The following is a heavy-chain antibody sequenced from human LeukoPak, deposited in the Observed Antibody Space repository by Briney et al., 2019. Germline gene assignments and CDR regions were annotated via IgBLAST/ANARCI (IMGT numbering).Heavy chain of an antibody. Sequence: GGSLSLSCAASGFSFSSYNMNWVRQAPGKGLEWISYISSTRPTIYYAYSVKGRFTISRDDAKTSLYLQMNSLRVEDTAVYYCAKEVTYGGAAFDVWGQGTTVTVSS. J-gene: IGHJ3*01. CDR3: AKEVTYGGAAFDV. CDR1: GFSFSSYN. D-gene: IGHD3-10*01. CDR2: ISSTRPTI. V-gene: IGHV3-48*01.